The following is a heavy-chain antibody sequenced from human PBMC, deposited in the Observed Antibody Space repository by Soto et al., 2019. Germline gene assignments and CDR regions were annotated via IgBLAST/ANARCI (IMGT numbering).Heavy chain of an antibody. CDR2: IYYTGNT. Sequence: TRSLTCTVSGGSVRSGSYYWSWIRQHTGRGLEWIGYIYYTGNTYYNPSLKSRLAISVDTSKNQFSLKLTSVTAADTAVYYCPRDPRIAHYHDHWGQRILVTDSS. J-gene: IGHJ4*02. V-gene: IGHV4-31*03. D-gene: IGHD2-21*01. CDR1: GGSVRSGSYY. CDR3: PRDPRIAHYHDH.